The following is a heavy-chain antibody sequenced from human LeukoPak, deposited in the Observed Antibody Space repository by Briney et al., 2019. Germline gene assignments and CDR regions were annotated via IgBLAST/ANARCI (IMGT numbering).Heavy chain of an antibody. J-gene: IGHJ4*02. CDR1: GGSISSSF. D-gene: IGHD3-10*01. CDR3: ARSRVLLWFGELFTY. CDR2: IYYSGST. Sequence: SETLSLTCTVSGGSISSSFWSWIRQPPGKGLEWIGYIYYSGSTNYNPSLKSRVTISLDTSKNQFSLKLRSVTAADTAVYYCARSRVLLWFGELFTYWGQGTLVTVSS. V-gene: IGHV4-59*12.